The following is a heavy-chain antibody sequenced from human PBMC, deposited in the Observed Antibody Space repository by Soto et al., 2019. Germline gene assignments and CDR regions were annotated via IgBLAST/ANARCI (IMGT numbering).Heavy chain of an antibody. Sequence: QVQLQQWGAGLLKPSETLSLTCAVSGGSFNANYWAWVRQPPGKGLEWIGEVFHNGNTNYNPSLKSRVTVSADTSKNQFPLRLTSVTAADTAVYFCASARWDFWGQGTLVTVSS. CDR3: ASARWDF. CDR2: VFHNGNT. J-gene: IGHJ4*02. CDR1: GGSFNANY. D-gene: IGHD2-15*01. V-gene: IGHV4-34*12.